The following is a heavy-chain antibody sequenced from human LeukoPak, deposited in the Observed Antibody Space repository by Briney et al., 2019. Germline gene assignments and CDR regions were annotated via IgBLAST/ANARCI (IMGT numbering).Heavy chain of an antibody. CDR3: ASHSSNWSDFDY. Sequence: SETLSLTCAVYGGSFSGYYWSWLRQPPGKGLEWIGYIYHTGSTYYNPSLKSRVTISLDRSKNQFSLKLSSVTAADTAVYYCASHSSNWSDFDYWGQGTLVTVSS. CDR1: GGSFSGYY. D-gene: IGHD6-13*01. V-gene: IGHV4-34*01. J-gene: IGHJ4*02. CDR2: IYHTGST.